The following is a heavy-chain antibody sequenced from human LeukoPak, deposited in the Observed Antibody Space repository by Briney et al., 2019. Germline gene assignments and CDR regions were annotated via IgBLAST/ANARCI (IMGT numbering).Heavy chain of an antibody. V-gene: IGHV3-30*04. Sequence: GRSLRLSCAASGFTFSCYAMHWVRQAPGKGLEWVAVISYDGSNKYYADSVKGRFTISRDNSKNTLYLQMNSLRAEDTAVYYCARARSTSLDYWGQGTLVTVSS. CDR1: GFTFSCYA. J-gene: IGHJ4*02. CDR2: ISYDGSNK. D-gene: IGHD6-6*01. CDR3: ARARSTSLDY.